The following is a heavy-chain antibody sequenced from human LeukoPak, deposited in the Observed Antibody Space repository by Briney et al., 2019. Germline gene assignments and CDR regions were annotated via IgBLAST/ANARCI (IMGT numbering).Heavy chain of an antibody. V-gene: IGHV4-39*02. J-gene: IGHJ4*02. CDR3: AYGGNSRVLFY. CDR1: GCSTSSNNYY. D-gene: IGHD4-23*01. CDR2: IYYSGST. Sequence: SETLSLTCIVSGCSTSSNNYYWAWIRQPPGKGLEWSGSIYYSGSTYYNPSLKSRVTIYVDTSKNLFSLKLSSVTAADTAVYCCAYGGNSRVLFYWGQGTLLTVSS.